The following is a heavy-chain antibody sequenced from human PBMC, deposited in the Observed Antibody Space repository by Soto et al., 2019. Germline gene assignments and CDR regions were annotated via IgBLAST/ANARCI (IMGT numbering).Heavy chain of an antibody. CDR1: WGSISIWGFY. J-gene: IGHJ6*02. CDR2: IYYGGNS. CDR3: AGQHPDYSSYNLVDL. D-gene: IGHD3-16*01. Sequence: PSETLSLTCTVSWGSISIWGFYEGWIRQPPGKGPEYIGSIYYGGNSYYNPSLESRVALSVDTSRNQFSLKLRSVFAVDTAVYYCAGQHPDYSSYNLVDLWGQGTAVTVSS. V-gene: IGHV4-39*01.